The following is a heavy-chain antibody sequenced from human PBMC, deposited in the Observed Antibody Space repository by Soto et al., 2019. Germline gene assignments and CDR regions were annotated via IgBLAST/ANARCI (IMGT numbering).Heavy chain of an antibody. D-gene: IGHD2-2*01. CDR3: ASQTQNCSSTSGWVAFDY. Sequence: QLQLQESGSGLVKPSQTLSLTCAVSGGSISSGGYSWSWIRQPPGKGLEWIGYIYHSGSTYYNPSLKSGVTISVERSKNQFSLKLSYVTAADTAVYYCASQTQNCSSTSGWVAFDYWGQGTLVTVSS. CDR2: IYHSGST. CDR1: GGSISSGGYS. V-gene: IGHV4-30-2*01. J-gene: IGHJ4*02.